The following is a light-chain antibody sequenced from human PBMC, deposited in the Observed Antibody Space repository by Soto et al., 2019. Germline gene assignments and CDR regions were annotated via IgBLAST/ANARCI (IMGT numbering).Light chain of an antibody. CDR1: SSDVGDNNY. CDR2: DVT. Sequence: QSALTQPASVSGSPGQSITISCTGTSSDVGDNNYVSLYQHHPGKAPKLMIYDVTHRPSGISNRFSGSKSGNTASLTISGLQAEDEADYYCSSYTSSSTLYVFGTGTKVTVL. CDR3: SSYTSSSTLYV. J-gene: IGLJ1*01. V-gene: IGLV2-14*03.